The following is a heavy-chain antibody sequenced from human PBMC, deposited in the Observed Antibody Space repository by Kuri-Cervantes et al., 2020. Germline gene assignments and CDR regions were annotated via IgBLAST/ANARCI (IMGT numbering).Heavy chain of an antibody. CDR2: INPNSGGT. D-gene: IGHD3-10*01. CDR3: ARVGRLGQARGGSWFDP. J-gene: IGHJ5*02. CDR1: GYTFTGYY. Sequence: ASVKVSCKTSGYTFTGYYMHWVRQAPGQGLEWMGWINPNSGGTNYAQKFQGRATMTRDTSISTAYMELSRLRSDDTAVYYCARVGRLGQARGGSWFDPWGQGTLVTVSS. V-gene: IGHV1-2*02.